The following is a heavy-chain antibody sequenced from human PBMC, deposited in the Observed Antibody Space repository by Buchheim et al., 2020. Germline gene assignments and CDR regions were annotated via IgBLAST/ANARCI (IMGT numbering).Heavy chain of an antibody. Sequence: VEVVESGGGLVQPGGSLRLSCAASGFTFSSYEMNWVRQAPGKGLEWVSYISSSGSTIYYADSVKGRFTISRDNAKNSLYLQMNSLRAEDTAVYYCASSKGIAARDYYYYGMDVWGQGTT. CDR2: ISSSGSTI. V-gene: IGHV3-48*03. CDR3: ASSKGIAARDYYYYGMDV. CDR1: GFTFSSYE. J-gene: IGHJ6*02. D-gene: IGHD6-6*01.